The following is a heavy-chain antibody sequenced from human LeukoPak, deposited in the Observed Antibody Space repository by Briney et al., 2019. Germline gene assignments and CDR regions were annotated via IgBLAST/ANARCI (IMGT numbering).Heavy chain of an antibody. CDR1: GGTFSSYA. CDR2: ISAYNGNT. CDR3: ARGAIVGATTPSDY. V-gene: IGHV1-18*01. J-gene: IGHJ4*02. Sequence: ASVNVSCKASGGTFSSYAIRWVRPAPGQGLAWMGWISAYNGNTNYAQKLKGRVTMTTDTSTSTAYMELRSLRSDDTAVYYCARGAIVGATTPSDYWGQGTLVTVSS. D-gene: IGHD1-26*01.